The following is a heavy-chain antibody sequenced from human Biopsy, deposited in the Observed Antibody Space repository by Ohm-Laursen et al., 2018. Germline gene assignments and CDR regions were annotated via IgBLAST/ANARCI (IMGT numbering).Heavy chain of an antibody. V-gene: IGHV1-69*13. D-gene: IGHD3-22*01. CDR2: IIPIFGTA. J-gene: IGHJ4*02. Sequence: SVKVSCKVSGGTFNSHVTTWVRQAPGQGPEWLGGIIPIFGTANYAQKFQGRVTITADESTNTAYMELSSLRTADTAKYYFAREIASTGYYGLAYWGPGTLVIVSS. CDR1: GGTFNSHV. CDR3: AREIASTGYYGLAY.